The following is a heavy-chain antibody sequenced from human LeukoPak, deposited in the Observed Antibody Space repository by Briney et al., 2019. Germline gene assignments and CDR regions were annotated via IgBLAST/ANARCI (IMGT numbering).Heavy chain of an antibody. CDR1: GFTFSSYA. Sequence: AGSLRLSCAASGFTFSSYAMHWVRQAPGKGLEWVAVISYDGSNKYYADSVKGRFTISRDNSKNTLYLQMNSLRAEDTAVYYCARDLFSYFDYWGQGTLVTVSS. CDR2: ISYDGSNK. D-gene: IGHD2-21*01. V-gene: IGHV3-30*04. J-gene: IGHJ4*02. CDR3: ARDLFSYFDY.